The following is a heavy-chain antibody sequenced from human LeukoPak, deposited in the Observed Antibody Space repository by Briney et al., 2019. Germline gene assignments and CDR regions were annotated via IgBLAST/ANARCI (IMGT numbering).Heavy chain of an antibody. Sequence: GGSLRLSCAGFGFTFSHYNMNRVRQAPGKGLEWVAYIGGSSTIIYYADSVKGRFTVSRDNAKSSLYLQMNSLRAEDTALYYCARDFLEDTQWGQGTLVTVSS. J-gene: IGHJ4*02. CDR1: GFTFSHYN. V-gene: IGHV3-48*01. D-gene: IGHD2-2*02. CDR3: ARDFLEDTQ. CDR2: IGGSSTII.